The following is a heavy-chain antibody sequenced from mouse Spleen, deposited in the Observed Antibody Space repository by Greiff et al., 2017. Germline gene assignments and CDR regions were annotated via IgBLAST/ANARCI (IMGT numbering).Heavy chain of an antibody. J-gene: IGHJ4*01. V-gene: IGHV1-69*01. CDR1: GYTFTSYW. D-gene: IGHD4-1*02. CDR2: IDPSDSYT. Sequence: VQLQQPGAELVMPGASVKLSCKASGYTFTSYWMHWVKQRPGQGLEWIGEIDPSDSYTNYNQKFKGKATLTVDKSSSTAYMQLSSLTSEDSAVYYCAPQLGRGAMDYWGQGTSVTVSS. CDR3: APQLGRGAMDY.